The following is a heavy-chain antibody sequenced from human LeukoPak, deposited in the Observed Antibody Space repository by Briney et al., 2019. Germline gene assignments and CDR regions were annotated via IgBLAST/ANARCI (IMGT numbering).Heavy chain of an antibody. Sequence: GGSLRLSCAASGFTFSSYSMNWVRQAPGKGLDWVSSISSSSSYIYYADSVKGRFTISRDNAKNSLYLQMNSLRAEDTAVYYCAREDRSSGWYPLDYWGQGTLVTVSS. CDR3: AREDRSSGWYPLDY. J-gene: IGHJ4*02. V-gene: IGHV3-21*01. D-gene: IGHD6-19*01. CDR2: ISSSSSYI. CDR1: GFTFSSYS.